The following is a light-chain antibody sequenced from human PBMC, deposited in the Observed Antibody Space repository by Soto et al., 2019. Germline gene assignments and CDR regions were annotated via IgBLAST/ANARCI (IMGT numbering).Light chain of an antibody. J-gene: IGKJ3*01. Sequence: DIQLTQSPFFLSASVGDRVTITCRASQGIRSYFAWYQQRPGKAPELLIYGASTLRTGVASRFSGSGSGTEFTLTISSLQPEDFATYFCQQLNIFPPLFTFGPGPKVDIK. CDR3: QQLNIFPPLFT. CDR1: QGIRSY. V-gene: IGKV1-9*01. CDR2: GAS.